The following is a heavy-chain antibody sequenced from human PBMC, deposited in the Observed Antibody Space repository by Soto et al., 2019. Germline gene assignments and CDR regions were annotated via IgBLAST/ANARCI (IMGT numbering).Heavy chain of an antibody. CDR2: ISYDGSNK. V-gene: IGHV3-30*18. CDR3: AKSPWGREPYSSGWYGSFSVDY. Sequence: QVQLVESGGGVVQPGRSLRLSCAASGFTFSSYGMHWVRQAPGKGLEWVAVISYDGSNKYCADSVKGRFTISRDNSKNTLYLQMNRLRAEDTAVYYCAKSPWGREPYSSGWYGSFSVDYWGQGTLVTVSS. D-gene: IGHD6-19*01. CDR1: GFTFSSYG. J-gene: IGHJ4*02.